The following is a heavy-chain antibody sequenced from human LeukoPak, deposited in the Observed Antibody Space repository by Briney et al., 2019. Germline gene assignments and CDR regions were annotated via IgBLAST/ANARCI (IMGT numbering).Heavy chain of an antibody. Sequence: TSSETLSLTCTVSGGSISSYYWSWIRQPPGKGLEWIGFLSYSGDTNYNPSLKSRATISVDTSKNQFSLKLSSVTAADTAVYYCARSQVSRYGDYADGFDPWGQGTLVTVSS. D-gene: IGHD4-17*01. CDR1: GGSISSYY. V-gene: IGHV4-59*12. CDR3: ARSQVSRYGDYADGFDP. CDR2: LSYSGDT. J-gene: IGHJ5*02.